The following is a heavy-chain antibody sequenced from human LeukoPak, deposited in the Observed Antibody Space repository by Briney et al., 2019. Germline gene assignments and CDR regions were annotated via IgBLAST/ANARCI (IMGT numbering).Heavy chain of an antibody. CDR1: EFIFNRSW. D-gene: IGHD1-1*01. V-gene: IGHV3-7*01. CDR3: AIWTSGNY. CDR2: MDPSGSHK. J-gene: IGHJ4*02. Sequence: GGTLRLSCAASEFIFNRSWMNWVREAPGKGLEWVANMDPSGSHKRYVDSVKGRFTISKDNPGTSLYLDMYGLRAEDTAIYYCAIWTSGNYWGQGTLVTVSS.